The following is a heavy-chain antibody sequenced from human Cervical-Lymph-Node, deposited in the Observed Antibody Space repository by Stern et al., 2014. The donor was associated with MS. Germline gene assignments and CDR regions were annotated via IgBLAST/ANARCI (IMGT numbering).Heavy chain of an antibody. Sequence: EVQLVESGGGLVQPGRSLRLSCAASGFTFDDYAMHWVRQAPGKGLEWVSGISWNSGNIGYADSVKGRFTISRDNAKNSLYLQMNSLRAEDTALYYCAKDIILRGTYYFDYWGQGTLVTVSS. CDR1: GFTFDDYA. CDR2: ISWNSGNI. V-gene: IGHV3-9*01. CDR3: AKDIILRGTYYFDY. J-gene: IGHJ4*02. D-gene: IGHD2-15*01.